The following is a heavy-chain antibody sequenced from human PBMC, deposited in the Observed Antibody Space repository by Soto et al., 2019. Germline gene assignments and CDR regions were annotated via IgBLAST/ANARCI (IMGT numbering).Heavy chain of an antibody. D-gene: IGHD2-15*01. CDR3: ARGFRVAATRWWFDP. V-gene: IGHV1-18*01. J-gene: IGHJ5*02. Sequence: QVQLVQSGAEVKKPGASVKVSCKASGYTFTSYDISWVRQAPGQVLEWMGWISTYNGNTNYAQKLQGRVTMTTDTSTSTAYMELRSLRSDDTAVYYCARGFRVAATRWWFDPWGQGTLVTVSS. CDR1: GYTFTSYD. CDR2: ISTYNGNT.